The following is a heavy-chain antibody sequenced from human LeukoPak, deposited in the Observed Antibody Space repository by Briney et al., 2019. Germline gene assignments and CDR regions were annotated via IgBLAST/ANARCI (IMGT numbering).Heavy chain of an antibody. Sequence: PGGSLRLSCAASGFTFNIYGMTWVRRAPRKGLEWVANIKQDGSEKYYVDSVKGRFTISRDNAKNSLYLQMNSLRAEDTAVYYCARLKQQLVRLLSRDTTYYYYYYMDVWGKGTTVTVSS. CDR3: ARLKQQLVRLLSRDTTYYYYYYMDV. CDR2: IKQDGSEK. J-gene: IGHJ6*03. V-gene: IGHV3-7*01. CDR1: GFTFNIYG. D-gene: IGHD6-13*01.